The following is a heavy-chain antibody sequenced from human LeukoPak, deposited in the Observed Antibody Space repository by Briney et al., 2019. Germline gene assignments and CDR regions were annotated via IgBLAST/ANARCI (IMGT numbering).Heavy chain of an antibody. D-gene: IGHD2-15*01. J-gene: IGHJ4*02. CDR1: GFTVSSNY. Sequence: GGSLRLSCAASGFTVSSNYMSWVRQAPGKGLEWVSVIYSGGSTYYADSVKGRFTISRDNSKNTLYLQMNSLRAEDTAVYYCAREYCNGGSCYTDYWGQGTLVTVSS. CDR2: IYSGGST. CDR3: AREYCNGGSCYTDY. V-gene: IGHV3-66*01.